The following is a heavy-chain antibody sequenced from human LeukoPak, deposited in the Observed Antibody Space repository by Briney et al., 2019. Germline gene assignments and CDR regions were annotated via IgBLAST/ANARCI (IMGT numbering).Heavy chain of an antibody. Sequence: PSETLSLTCAVYGGSFSGYYWSWIRQPPGKGLEWIGYIYYSGSTNYNPSLKSRVTISVDTSKNQFSLKLSSVTAADTAVYYCARTPHYYGSGTYYDSSGPAYWYFDLWGRGTLVTVSS. CDR2: IYYSGST. J-gene: IGHJ2*01. CDR1: GGSFSGYY. V-gene: IGHV4-59*01. D-gene: IGHD3-10*01. CDR3: ARTPHYYGSGTYYDSSGPAYWYFDL.